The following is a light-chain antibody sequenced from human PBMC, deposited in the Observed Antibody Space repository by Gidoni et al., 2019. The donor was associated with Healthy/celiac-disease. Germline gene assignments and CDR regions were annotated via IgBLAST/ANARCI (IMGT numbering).Light chain of an antibody. J-gene: IGLJ3*02. V-gene: IGLV1-47*01. CDR1: SSNIGSNY. Sequence: QSVLTQPPSASGTPGQRVTISCSGSSSNIGSNYVSWYQQIPGTAPKLLIYRNNPRPSGVPDRFSGSKSGTSASLAISGLRSEDEADYYCAAWDDSLSGRVFGGGTKLTVL. CDR2: RNN. CDR3: AAWDDSLSGRV.